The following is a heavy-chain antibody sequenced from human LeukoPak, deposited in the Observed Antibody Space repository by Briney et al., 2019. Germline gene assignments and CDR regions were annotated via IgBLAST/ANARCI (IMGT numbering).Heavy chain of an antibody. J-gene: IGHJ4*02. CDR1: GFTFSSYW. D-gene: IGHD3-10*01. CDR2: IKPDGSEK. V-gene: IGHV3-7*01. CDR3: ARDCLSYYRDY. Sequence: GGSLRLSCAASGFTFSSYWMSWVRQAPGKGLEWVADIKPDGSEKYYVDSVKGRFTISRDNAKNSLYLQMNSLRAEDTAVYYCARDCLSYYRDYWGQGTLVTVSS.